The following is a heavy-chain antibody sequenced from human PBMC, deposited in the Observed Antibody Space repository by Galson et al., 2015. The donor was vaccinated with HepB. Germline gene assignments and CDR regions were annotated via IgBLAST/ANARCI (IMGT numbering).Heavy chain of an antibody. CDR2: IDPSDSYT. V-gene: IGHV5-10-1*01. D-gene: IGHD6-6*01. Sequence: QSGAEVKKPGESLRISCKGSGYSFTSYWISWVRQMPGKGLEWMGRIDPSDSYTNYSPSLQGHVTISADKSISTAYLQWSSLKASDTAMYYCAMPESSIAARPWGTGMDVWGQGTTVTVSS. CDR1: GYSFTSYW. CDR3: AMPESSIAARPWGTGMDV. J-gene: IGHJ6*02.